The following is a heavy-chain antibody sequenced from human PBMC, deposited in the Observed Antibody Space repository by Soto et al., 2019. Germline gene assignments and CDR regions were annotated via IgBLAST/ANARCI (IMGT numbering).Heavy chain of an antibody. CDR2: IIPILGIA. D-gene: IGHD2-2*01. Sequence: SVKVSCKASGYTFTSYAMHWVRQAPGQRLEWMGRIIPILGIANYAQKFQGRVTITADKSTSTAYMELSSLRSEDTAVYYCARDPIVVVPAAPYYYGMDVWGQGTTVTVSS. V-gene: IGHV1-69*04. J-gene: IGHJ6*02. CDR1: GYTFTSYA. CDR3: ARDPIVVVPAAPYYYGMDV.